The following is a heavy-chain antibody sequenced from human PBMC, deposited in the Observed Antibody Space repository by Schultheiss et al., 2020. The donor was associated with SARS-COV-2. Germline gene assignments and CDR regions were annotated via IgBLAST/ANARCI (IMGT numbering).Heavy chain of an antibody. CDR2: ISYDGSNK. CDR1: GFTFSDYY. CDR3: ARDGHESLRYFDWLLAAYNWFDP. Sequence: GGSLRLSCAASGFTFSDYYMSWIRQAPGKGLEWVAVISYDGSNKYYADSVKGRFTISRDNSKNTLYLQMNSLRAEDTAVYYCARDGHESLRYFDWLLAAYNWFDPWGQGTLVTVSS. V-gene: IGHV3-30*03. D-gene: IGHD3-9*01. J-gene: IGHJ5*02.